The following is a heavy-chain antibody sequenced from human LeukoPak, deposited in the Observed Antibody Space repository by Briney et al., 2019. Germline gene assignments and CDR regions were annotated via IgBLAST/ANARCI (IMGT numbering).Heavy chain of an antibody. CDR1: GGSISSSSYY. CDR2: IYYSGST. CDR3: ARGQYSSSWSYYYYYMDV. V-gene: IGHV4-39*07. J-gene: IGHJ6*03. D-gene: IGHD6-6*01. Sequence: SETLSLTCTVSGGSISSSSYYWGWIRQPPGKGLEWIGSIYYSGSTYYNPSLKSRVTISVDTSKNQFSLKLSSVTAADTAVYYCARGQYSSSWSYYYYYMDVWGKGTTVTVSS.